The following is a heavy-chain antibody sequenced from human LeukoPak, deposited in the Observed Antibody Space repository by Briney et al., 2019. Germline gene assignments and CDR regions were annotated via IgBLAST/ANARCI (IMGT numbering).Heavy chain of an antibody. Sequence: PGRSLRLSCAASGFTFSNYAIHWVRQAPGKGLEWVSAISGSGGSTYYADSVKGRFTISRDNSKNTLYLQMNSLRAEDTAVYYCARVKTTVVTPVYYYYMDVWGKGTTVTISS. J-gene: IGHJ6*03. CDR1: GFTFSNYA. CDR2: ISGSGGST. D-gene: IGHD4-23*01. CDR3: ARVKTTVVTPVYYYYMDV. V-gene: IGHV3-23*01.